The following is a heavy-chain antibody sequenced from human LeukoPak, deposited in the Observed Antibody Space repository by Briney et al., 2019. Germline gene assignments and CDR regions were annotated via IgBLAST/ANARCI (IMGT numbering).Heavy chain of an antibody. Sequence: GGSLRLSCAASGFTFSNYAMSWVRQAPGKGLEWVSSISSSSSYIYYADSVKGRFTISRDNAKNSLYLQMNSLRAEDTAVYYCARDKYSSSWSPPMDVWGQGTTVTVSS. J-gene: IGHJ6*02. CDR2: ISSSSSYI. D-gene: IGHD6-13*01. V-gene: IGHV3-21*04. CDR3: ARDKYSSSWSPPMDV. CDR1: GFTFSNYA.